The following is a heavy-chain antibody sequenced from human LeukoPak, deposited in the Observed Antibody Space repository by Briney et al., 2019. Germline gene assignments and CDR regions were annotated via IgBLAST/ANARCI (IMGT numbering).Heavy chain of an antibody. CDR1: GFTFDDYA. J-gene: IGHJ3*02. CDR3: AKDANYYDSSGYQGDAFDI. D-gene: IGHD3-22*01. Sequence: GGSLRLSCAASGFTFDDYAMHWVRQAPGKGLEWVSAISGSGGSTYYADSVKGRFTISRDNSKNTLYLQMNSLRAEDTAVYYCAKDANYYDSSGYQGDAFDIWGQGTMVTVSS. V-gene: IGHV3-23*01. CDR2: ISGSGGST.